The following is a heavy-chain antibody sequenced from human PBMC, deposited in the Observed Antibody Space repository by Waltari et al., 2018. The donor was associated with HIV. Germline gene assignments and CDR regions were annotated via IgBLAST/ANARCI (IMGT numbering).Heavy chain of an antibody. CDR3: ARGDYYDSSGLPY. V-gene: IGHV4-61*02. J-gene: IGHJ4*02. Sequence: QVQLQESGPGLVKPSQTLSLTCTVSGGSIRSGSYYWSWIRQPAGKGLEWIGRIYTSGSTNYNPSLKSRVTISVDTSKNQFSLKLSSVTAADTAVYYCARGDYYDSSGLPYWGQGTLVTVSS. CDR1: GGSIRSGSYY. D-gene: IGHD3-22*01. CDR2: IYTSGST.